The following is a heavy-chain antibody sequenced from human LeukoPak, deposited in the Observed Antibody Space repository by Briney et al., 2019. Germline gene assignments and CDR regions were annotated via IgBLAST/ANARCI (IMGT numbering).Heavy chain of an antibody. CDR2: VYYTGTT. CDR1: GGSISSTNYY. J-gene: IGHJ2*01. V-gene: IGHV4-39*07. CDR3: ARGVGATTDWYFDL. D-gene: IGHD1-26*01. Sequence: SETLSLTCNVSGGSISSTNYYWGWIRQAPGKGLEWLGNVYYTGTTYYNPSLKSRLTISVDTSKNQFSLKLSSVTAADTAVYYCARGVGATTDWYFDLWGRGTLVTVSS.